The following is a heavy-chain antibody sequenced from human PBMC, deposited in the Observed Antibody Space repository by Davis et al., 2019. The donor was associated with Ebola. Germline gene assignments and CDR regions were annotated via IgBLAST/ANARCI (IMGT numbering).Heavy chain of an antibody. CDR3: ARGRDSMDV. V-gene: IGHV1-2*06. D-gene: IGHD5-24*01. CDR1: GYTFTGYY. J-gene: IGHJ6*04. CDR2: INPNSGGT. Sequence: ASVKVSCKASGYTFTGYYIHWVRQAPGQGLEWMGRINPNSGGTDYAQKLQGRVTMTRDTSMSTAYMELRRLRSDDTAMYYCARGRDSMDVWGKGTTVTVSS.